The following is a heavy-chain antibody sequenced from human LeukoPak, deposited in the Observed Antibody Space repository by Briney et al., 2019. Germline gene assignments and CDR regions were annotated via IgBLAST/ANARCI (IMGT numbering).Heavy chain of an antibody. V-gene: IGHV3-30*18. D-gene: IGHD1-26*01. J-gene: IGHJ5*02. CDR2: ISYDGSNK. CDR3: AKDRGGSNPNNWFDP. Sequence: GGALSLSCGASGFSFSSYGMHWGRQAPGKGLEWVAVISYDGSNKYYTDSVKGRFTISRDNARNTLDLQMNSLRAEDTAIYYCAKDRGGSNPNNWFDPWGQGTLVTVSS. CDR1: GFSFSSYG.